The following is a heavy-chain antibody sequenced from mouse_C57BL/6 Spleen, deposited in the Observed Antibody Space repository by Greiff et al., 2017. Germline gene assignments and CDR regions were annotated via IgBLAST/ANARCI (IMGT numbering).Heavy chain of an antibody. D-gene: IGHD4-1*01. CDR3: ARTGRYYFDY. CDR1: GYAFSSSW. Sequence: QVQLQQSGPELVKPGASVKISCKASGYAFSSSWMNWVKPRPGKGLEWIGRIYPGDGDTNYNGKFKGKATLTADKSSSTAYMQLSSLTSEDSAVYFCARTGRYYFDYWGQGTTLTVSS. CDR2: IYPGDGDT. J-gene: IGHJ2*01. V-gene: IGHV1-82*01.